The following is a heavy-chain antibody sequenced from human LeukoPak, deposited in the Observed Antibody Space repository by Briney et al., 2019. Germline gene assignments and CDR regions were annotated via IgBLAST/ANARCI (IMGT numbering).Heavy chain of an antibody. CDR3: ARAFARGTVTAIKGFDP. Sequence: GRSLRLSCAASGFTFSNYAMHWVRQAPGKGLEWVAVISYDGSNKYYADSVKGRFTISGDNSKNTLYLQMNSLRAEDTAVYYCARAFARGTVTAIKGFDPWGQGTLVTVSS. J-gene: IGHJ5*02. CDR1: GFTFSNYA. CDR2: ISYDGSNK. V-gene: IGHV3-30*04. D-gene: IGHD2-21*02.